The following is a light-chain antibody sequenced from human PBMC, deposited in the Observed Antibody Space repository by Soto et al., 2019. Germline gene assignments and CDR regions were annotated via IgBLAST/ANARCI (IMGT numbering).Light chain of an antibody. CDR3: MQALQTPYT. CDR2: WGS. Sequence: DIVMTQSPLSLPVTPGEPASISCRSSQSLVHRDGHTFFDWYLQKPGQSPRLLIYWGSYRAPGVPDRFSGSESGTDFTLKISRVEAEDVGVYYCMQALQTPYTFGQGTKLEIK. V-gene: IGKV2-28*01. J-gene: IGKJ2*01. CDR1: QSLVHRDGHTF.